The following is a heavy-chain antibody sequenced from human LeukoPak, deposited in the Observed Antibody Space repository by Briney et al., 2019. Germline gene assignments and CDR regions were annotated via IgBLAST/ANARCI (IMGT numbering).Heavy chain of an antibody. V-gene: IGHV3-48*03. J-gene: IGHJ4*02. D-gene: IGHD3-3*01. CDR3: ARERVVTQGSVFDC. CDR1: GFTFSSYE. Sequence: PGGSLRLSCAASGFTFSSYEMNWVRQAPGKGLEWVSYISSSGSTIYYADSVKGRFTISRDNAKNSLYLQMNSLRAEDTAVYYCARERVVTQGSVFDCWGQGTLVTVSS. CDR2: ISSSGSTI.